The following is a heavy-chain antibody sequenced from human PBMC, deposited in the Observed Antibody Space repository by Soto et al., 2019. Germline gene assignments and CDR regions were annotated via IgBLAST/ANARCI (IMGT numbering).Heavy chain of an antibody. CDR3: ARDRRWLRPYYYYGMDV. V-gene: IGHV1-3*01. J-gene: IGHJ6*02. CDR2: INAGNGNT. CDR1: GYTFTSYA. Sequence: ASVKVSCKASGYTFTSYAMHWVRQAPGQRLEWMGWINAGNGNTKYSQKFQGRVTITRDTSASTAYMELSSLRAEDTAVYYCARDRRWLRPYYYYGMDVWGQGTTVTV. D-gene: IGHD5-12*01.